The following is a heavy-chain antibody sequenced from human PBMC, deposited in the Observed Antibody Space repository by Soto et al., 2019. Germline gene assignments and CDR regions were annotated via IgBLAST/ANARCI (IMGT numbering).Heavy chain of an antibody. D-gene: IGHD6-19*01. CDR2: INHSGST. CDR1: GGSFSGYY. V-gene: IGHV4-34*01. J-gene: IGHJ4*02. Sequence: SETLSLTCAVYGGSFSGYYWSWNRQPPGKGLEWIGEINHSGSTNYNPSLKSRVTISVDTSKNQFSLKLSSVTAADTAVYYCARGRSSSSYSSGWYGAALRYWGQGTLVTVSS. CDR3: ARGRSSSSYSSGWYGAALRY.